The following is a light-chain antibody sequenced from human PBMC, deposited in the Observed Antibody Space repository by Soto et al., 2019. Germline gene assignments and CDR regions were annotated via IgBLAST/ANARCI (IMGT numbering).Light chain of an antibody. J-gene: IGKJ2*01. V-gene: IGKV1-5*03. CDR1: QSISTW. CDR2: KAS. CDR3: QQYDIVPYT. Sequence: DIQMTQSPSTLSASLGDRVTITCRASQSISTWLAWYQQKPGKAPKLLIYKASSLESGVPSTFSGSGSGTELPLSITSLQPDDFATYYCQQYDIVPYTFGQGTKLEI.